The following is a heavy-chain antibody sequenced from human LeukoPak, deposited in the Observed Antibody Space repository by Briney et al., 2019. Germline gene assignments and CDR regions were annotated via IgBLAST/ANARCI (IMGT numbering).Heavy chain of an antibody. CDR3: ATGGVRRQLVQNWFDP. J-gene: IGHJ5*02. CDR2: FDPEEGEI. Sequence: VASVKVSCKVSGYTLTELSMHWVRQAPGKGLEWMGGFDPEEGEIIYAKKFQGRVTMTEDTSTDTAYMELSSLRSDDTAVYYCATGGVRRQLVQNWFDPWGQGTLVTVSS. D-gene: IGHD6-13*01. CDR1: GYTLTELS. V-gene: IGHV1-24*01.